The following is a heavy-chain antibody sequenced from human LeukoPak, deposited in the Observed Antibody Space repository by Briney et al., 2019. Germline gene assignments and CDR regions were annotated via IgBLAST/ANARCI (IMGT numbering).Heavy chain of an antibody. D-gene: IGHD3-10*01. V-gene: IGHV3-7*01. CDR3: ARPLMYYYGSETYFWFDP. J-gene: IGHJ5*02. Sequence: GGSLRLSCAASGFTFSSYGMHWVRQAPGKGLEWVANIKQGGSEKYYVDSVKGRFTISRDNAKNSLSLQMNSMRAEDTAVYYCARPLMYYYGSETYFWFDPWGQGTLVTVSS. CDR2: IKQGGSEK. CDR1: GFTFSSYG.